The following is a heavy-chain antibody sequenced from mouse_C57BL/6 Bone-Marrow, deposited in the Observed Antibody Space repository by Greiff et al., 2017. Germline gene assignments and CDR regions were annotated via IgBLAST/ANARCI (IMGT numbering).Heavy chain of an antibody. J-gene: IGHJ2*01. Sequence: EVKLVESGGGLVKPGGSLKLSCAASGFTFSDYGMHWVRQAPEKGLEWVAYISSGSSTIYYADTVKGRFTISRDNAKNTLFLQMTSLRSEDTAMYYCAREGITTVVATDYWGQGTTLTVSS. V-gene: IGHV5-17*01. CDR2: ISSGSSTI. CDR1: GFTFSDYG. D-gene: IGHD1-1*01. CDR3: AREGITTVVATDY.